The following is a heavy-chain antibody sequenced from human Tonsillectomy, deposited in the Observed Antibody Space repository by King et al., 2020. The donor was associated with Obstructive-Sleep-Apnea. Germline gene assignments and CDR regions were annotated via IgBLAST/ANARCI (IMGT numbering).Heavy chain of an antibody. CDR3: VRIPNTATYPNWFAP. V-gene: IGHV3-21*01. Sequence: GGGRGSPGGALRHSCTASGVTVSRHTMNGVGQARGKGREGVSSSSGRSTHISYAGAVKGRFTGSRDNAKNSLFLQLDSLRAEDTAIYYCVRIPNTATYPNWFAPWGQGTLVTVSS. D-gene: IGHD2-2*02. CDR2: SSGRSTHI. J-gene: IGHJ5*02. CDR1: GVTVSRHT.